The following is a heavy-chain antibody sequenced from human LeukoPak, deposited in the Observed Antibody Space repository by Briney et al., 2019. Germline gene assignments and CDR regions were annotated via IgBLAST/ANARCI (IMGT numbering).Heavy chain of an antibody. V-gene: IGHV1-8*03. J-gene: IGHJ4*02. CDR3: ARGSGNYCDSSGYYDY. CDR1: GYTFTGYY. Sequence: ASVKVSCKASGYTFTGYYMHWVRQAPGQGLEWMGWINPNSGSTGYAQKFQGRDTITRNTSISTAYMELSSLRSEDTAVYYCARGSGNYCDSSGYYDYWGQGTLVTVSS. D-gene: IGHD3-22*01. CDR2: INPNSGST.